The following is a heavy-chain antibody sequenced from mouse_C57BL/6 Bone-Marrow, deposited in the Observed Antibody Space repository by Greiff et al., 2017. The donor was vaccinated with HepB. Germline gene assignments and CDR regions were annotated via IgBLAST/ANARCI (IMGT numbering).Heavy chain of an antibody. D-gene: IGHD2-4*01. Sequence: VQRVESGAELVRPGASVTLSCKASGYTFTDYEMHWVKQTPVHGLEWIGAIDPETGGTAYNQKFKGKAILTADKSSSTAYMELRSLTSEDSAVYYCTRGEDYDWAYWGQGTLVTVSA. J-gene: IGHJ3*01. CDR1: GYTFTDYE. CDR3: TRGEDYDWAY. CDR2: IDPETGGT. V-gene: IGHV1-15*01.